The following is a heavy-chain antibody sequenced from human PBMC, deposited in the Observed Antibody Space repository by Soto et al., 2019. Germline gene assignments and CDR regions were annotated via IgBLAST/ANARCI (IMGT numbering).Heavy chain of an antibody. CDR1: GFTFDGSA. CDR3: AXAPYYYDSGGYQGY. CDR2: ISWNSGIL. V-gene: IGHV3-9*01. D-gene: IGHD3-22*01. J-gene: IGHJ4*02. Sequence: GGSLRLSCAASGFTFDGSAMHWVRQAPGKGLEWVSGISWNSGILGYVDSVKGRFTISRDNAKNSLYLQMNSLRAEDTAVYYCAXAPYYYDSGGYQGYWGQGTLVTVSS.